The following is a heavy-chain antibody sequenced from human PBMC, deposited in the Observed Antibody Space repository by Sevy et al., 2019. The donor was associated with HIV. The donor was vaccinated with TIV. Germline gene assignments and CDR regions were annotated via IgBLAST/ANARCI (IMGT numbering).Heavy chain of an antibody. D-gene: IGHD6-13*01. CDR3: ARDYSRRPGWFDL. Sequence: GGSLRLSCAGSGFDVSNNYMSWVRQAPGKGLEWVSIIYSSGTTYYADSVKERFTISRDKSKNTVYLQMSSLRADDTAFYHCARDYSRRPGWFDLWGQGTLVTVSS. J-gene: IGHJ5*02. V-gene: IGHV3-53*01. CDR2: IYSSGTT. CDR1: GFDVSNNY.